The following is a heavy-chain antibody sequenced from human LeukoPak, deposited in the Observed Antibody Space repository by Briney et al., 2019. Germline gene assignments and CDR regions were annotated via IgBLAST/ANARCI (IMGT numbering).Heavy chain of an antibody. CDR3: ASEIRAFDH. Sequence: GGSLRLSCIASGFTVSSTYMSWVRQAPGKGLEWVSVTYSGGSTYYADSVKGRCTISRDNSKNTLYLQMNSLRGEDTAVYYCASEIRAFDHWGQGTLVTVSA. CDR1: GFTVSSTY. V-gene: IGHV3-66*01. CDR2: TYSGGST. J-gene: IGHJ4*02. D-gene: IGHD1-26*01.